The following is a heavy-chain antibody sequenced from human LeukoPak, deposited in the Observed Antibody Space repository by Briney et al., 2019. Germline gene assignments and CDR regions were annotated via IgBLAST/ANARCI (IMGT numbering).Heavy chain of an antibody. CDR1: GFTFSSYS. Sequence: GGSLRLSCAASGFTFSSYSMNWVRQAPGKGLEWVSVIYSGGSTYYADSVKGRFTISRDNSKNTLYLQMNSLRAEDTAVYYCARDSSSWDSFYIFDYWGQGTLVTVSS. CDR3: ARDSSSWDSFYIFDY. V-gene: IGHV3-66*01. J-gene: IGHJ4*02. D-gene: IGHD6-13*01. CDR2: IYSGGST.